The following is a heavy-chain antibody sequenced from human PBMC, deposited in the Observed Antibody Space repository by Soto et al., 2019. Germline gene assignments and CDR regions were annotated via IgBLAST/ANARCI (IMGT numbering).Heavy chain of an antibody. D-gene: IGHD3-22*01. J-gene: IGHJ4*02. Sequence: QIALKESGPTLVKPTETLTLTCIFSGFSLSNSGVGVGWLRQPPGKALEWFALIYWDDDRRYSASLRSRLTITKDTSNNQVVLTMTNMDPMDTATYYCAHRPSYDPSGAFDYRGQGTLVTVSS. CDR1: GFSLSNSGVG. CDR2: IYWDDDR. V-gene: IGHV2-5*02. CDR3: AHRPSYDPSGAFDY.